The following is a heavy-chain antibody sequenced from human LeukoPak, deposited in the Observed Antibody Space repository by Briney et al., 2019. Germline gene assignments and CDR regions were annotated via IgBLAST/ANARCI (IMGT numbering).Heavy chain of an antibody. CDR3: ARARDRYNWNYDFDY. D-gene: IGHD1-7*01. J-gene: IGHJ4*02. Sequence: GASVKVSCKASGGTFSSYAISWVRQAPGQGLEWMGGIIPIFGTANYAQKFQGRVTITADESTSTAYMELSSLRSEDTAVYYCARARDRYNWNYDFDYWGQGTLVTVSS. CDR1: GGTFSSYA. CDR2: IIPIFGTA. V-gene: IGHV1-69*13.